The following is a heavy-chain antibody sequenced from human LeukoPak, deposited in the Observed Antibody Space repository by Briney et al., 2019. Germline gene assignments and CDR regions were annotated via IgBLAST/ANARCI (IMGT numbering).Heavy chain of an antibody. CDR3: TTDLLLSSVTTLDFDY. J-gene: IGHJ4*02. D-gene: IGHD4-17*01. V-gene: IGHV3-15*01. CDR2: IKSKTDGGTT. CDR1: GFTFSTAW. Sequence: GGSLRLSCAASGFTFSTAWMSWVRQAPGKGLEWVGRIKSKTDGGTTDYAAPVKGRFTISRDDSKNTLYLQMNSLKTEDTAVYYCTTDLLLSSVTTLDFDYWGQGTLVTVSS.